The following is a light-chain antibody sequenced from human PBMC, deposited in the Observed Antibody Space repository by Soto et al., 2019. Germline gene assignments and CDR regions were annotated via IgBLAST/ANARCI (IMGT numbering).Light chain of an antibody. CDR3: QQYGSSGRT. Sequence: EIVLPQSPGTLSLSPGERATLSCRTSQSVSINYLAWYQQKPGQAPRLLIYGASSRATGIPDRFSGSGSGTDFTLTISRLEPEDFAVYYCQQYGSSGRTFGQGTKVDIK. CDR1: QSVSINY. V-gene: IGKV3-20*01. CDR2: GAS. J-gene: IGKJ1*01.